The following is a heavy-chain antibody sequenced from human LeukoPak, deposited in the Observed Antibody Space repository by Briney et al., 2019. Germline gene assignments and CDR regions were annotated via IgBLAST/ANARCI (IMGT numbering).Heavy chain of an antibody. Sequence: PGGSLRLSCAASVFTFSSYWMSCVRPGQGNGREGVSNIKQDRSEKYYVDSVKGRFTISRDNAKNSLYLQMNSLRAEDTAVYYCARLVTAIIDYWGQGTLVTVSS. CDR1: VFTFSSYW. CDR3: ARLVTAIIDY. D-gene: IGHD2-2*01. J-gene: IGHJ4*02. V-gene: IGHV3-7*01. CDR2: IKQDRSEK.